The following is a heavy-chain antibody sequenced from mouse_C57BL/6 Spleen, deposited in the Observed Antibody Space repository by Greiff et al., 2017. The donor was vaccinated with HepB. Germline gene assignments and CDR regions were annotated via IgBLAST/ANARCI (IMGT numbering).Heavy chain of an antibody. D-gene: IGHD1-2*01. J-gene: IGHJ2*01. CDR3: ARSYYGLDY. CDR2: IYPRSGNT. CDR1: GYTFTSYG. Sequence: QVQLKQSGAELARPGASVKLSCKASGYTFTSYGISWVKQRTGQGLEWIGEIYPRSGNTYYNEKIKGKAKLTADKSSSTAYMELRSLTSEDSAVYFCARSYYGLDYWGQGTTLTVSS. V-gene: IGHV1-81*01.